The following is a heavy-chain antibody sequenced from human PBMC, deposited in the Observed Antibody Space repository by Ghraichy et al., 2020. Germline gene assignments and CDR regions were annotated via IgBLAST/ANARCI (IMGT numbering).Heavy chain of an antibody. CDR3: ARAVPAGLADY. CDR2: ISSDGST. J-gene: IGHJ4*02. CDR1: GFTFSSYW. V-gene: IGHV3-74*01. D-gene: IGHD1-14*01. Sequence: GSLRLSCAASGFTFSSYWMHWVRQAPGKGLVWVSRISSDGSTSYADSVKGRFTISRDNAKDTLYLQMNSLRAEDTAVYYCARAVPAGLADYWGQGTLVTVSS.